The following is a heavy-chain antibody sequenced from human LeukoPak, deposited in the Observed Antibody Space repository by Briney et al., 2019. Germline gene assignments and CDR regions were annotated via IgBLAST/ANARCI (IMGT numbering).Heavy chain of an antibody. CDR3: VSFYETY. J-gene: IGHJ4*02. D-gene: IGHD2/OR15-2a*01. CDR2: IWYDGSNK. Sequence: GGSLRLSCAASGFTFSSYGMHWVRQAPGKGLEWVAVIWYDGSNKYYADSVKGRFTISKDNAKNTVYLQMNSLRAEDTAVYYCVSFYETYWGRGTLVTVSS. CDR1: GFTFSSYG. V-gene: IGHV3-33*03.